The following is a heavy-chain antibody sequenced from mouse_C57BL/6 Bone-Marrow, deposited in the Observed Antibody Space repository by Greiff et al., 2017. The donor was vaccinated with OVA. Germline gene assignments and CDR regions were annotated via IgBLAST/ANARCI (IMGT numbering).Heavy chain of an antibody. CDR2: IYPRDGST. Sequence: VHLVESDAELVKPGASVKISCKVSGYTFTDHTIHWMKQRPEQGLEWIGYIYPRDGSTKYNEKFKGKATLTADKSSSTAYMQLNSLTSEDSAVYFCASPNYDYAMDYWGQGTSVTVSS. CDR3: ASPNYDYAMDY. CDR1: GYTFTDHT. V-gene: IGHV1-78*01. J-gene: IGHJ4*01. D-gene: IGHD2-4*01.